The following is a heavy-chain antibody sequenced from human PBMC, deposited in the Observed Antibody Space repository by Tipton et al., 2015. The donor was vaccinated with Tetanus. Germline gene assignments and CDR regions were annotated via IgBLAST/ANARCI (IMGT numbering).Heavy chain of an antibody. CDR1: GYTFTGYY. CDR2: IDPNSGGT. CDR3: ARDRGDYIYYGMDV. D-gene: IGHD3-22*01. J-gene: IGHJ6*02. V-gene: IGHV1-2*02. Sequence: QLVQSGAEVKKPGAPVKVSCKASGYTFTGYYMYWVRQAPGQGLEWMGWIDPNSGGTVYAQKFQGRVTMTRDTSISPAYMELRSLRSDDTAVYYCARDRGDYIYYGMDVWGPGTTVTVS.